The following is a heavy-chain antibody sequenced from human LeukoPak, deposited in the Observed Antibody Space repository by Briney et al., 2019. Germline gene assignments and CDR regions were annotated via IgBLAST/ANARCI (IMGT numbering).Heavy chain of an antibody. CDR1: GFTFSSFA. V-gene: IGHV3-23*01. Sequence: PGGSLRLSCAASGFTFSSFAMSWVRQAPGKGLEWVSVIGGSDSSTYYADSVRARFTTSRDNSNNTLYLHMNSLRAEDTAVYYCAKQLLGPITVAIFDCWGQGTLVTVSS. J-gene: IGHJ4*02. CDR3: AKQLLGPITVAIFDC. D-gene: IGHD6-19*01. CDR2: IGGSDSST.